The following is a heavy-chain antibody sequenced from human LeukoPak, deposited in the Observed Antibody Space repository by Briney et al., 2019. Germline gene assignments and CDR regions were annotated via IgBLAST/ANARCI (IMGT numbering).Heavy chain of an antibody. J-gene: IGHJ4*02. CDR2: INHSGST. Sequence: PSETLSLTCAVYGGSFSGYYWSWIRQPPGKGLEWIGEINHSGSTNYNPSLKSRVTISVDTSKNQFSLKLSSVTAADTAVYYCARRVAVTTGFDYWGQGTLVIVSS. D-gene: IGHD4-17*01. CDR1: GGSFSGYY. V-gene: IGHV4-34*01. CDR3: ARRVAVTTGFDY.